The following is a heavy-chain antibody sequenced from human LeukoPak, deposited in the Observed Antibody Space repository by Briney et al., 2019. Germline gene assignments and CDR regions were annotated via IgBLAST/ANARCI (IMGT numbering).Heavy chain of an antibody. CDR2: IKQDGSER. D-gene: IGHD7-27*01. Sequence: PGGSLRLSCAASGFTFSNYWMTWVRQTPGKGLEWVANIKQDGSERYYVDSVKGRFTISRDNSKNSLFLQMNSLRAEDTAVYYCVRDKLTGASRLDYWGQGTLLTVSS. CDR1: GFTFSNYW. V-gene: IGHV3-7*03. J-gene: IGHJ4*02. CDR3: VRDKLTGASRLDY.